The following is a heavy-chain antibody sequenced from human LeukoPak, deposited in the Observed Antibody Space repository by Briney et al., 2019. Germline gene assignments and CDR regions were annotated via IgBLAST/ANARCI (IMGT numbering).Heavy chain of an antibody. CDR3: ASDLPRSSSSYYYYYMDV. D-gene: IGHD6-6*01. J-gene: IGHJ6*03. V-gene: IGHV1-2*02. CDR2: INPNSGGT. CDR1: GYTFTGYY. Sequence: ASVKVSCKASGYTFTGYYMHWVRQAPGQGLEWMGWINPNSGGTNYAQKFQGRVTMTRDTSISTAYMELSRLGSDDTAVYYCASDLPRSSSSYYYYYMDVWGKGTTVTVSS.